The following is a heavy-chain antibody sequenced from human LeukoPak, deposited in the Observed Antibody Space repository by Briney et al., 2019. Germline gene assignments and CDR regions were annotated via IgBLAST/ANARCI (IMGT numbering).Heavy chain of an antibody. CDR1: AFTFCDYA. CDR3: TRWYRPKPHDY. V-gene: IGHV3-49*04. Sequence: GGSLRLSCTASAFTFCDYAVHWVRQAPGKGLEWVGFIRSRAYGGATEYAASVKGRFTISRDDSKSIAYLQLNSLKTEDTGVYSCTRWYRPKPHDYWGQGTLVIVSS. D-gene: IGHD2-15*01. CDR2: IRSRAYGGAT. J-gene: IGHJ4*02.